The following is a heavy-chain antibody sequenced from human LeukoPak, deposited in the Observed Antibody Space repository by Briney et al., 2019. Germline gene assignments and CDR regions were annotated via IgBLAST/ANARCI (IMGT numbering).Heavy chain of an antibody. CDR2: IIPIFGTA. V-gene: IGHV1-69*05. J-gene: IGHJ3*02. CDR1: GYTLTELS. Sequence: SVKVSCKVSGYTLTELSMHWVRQAPGQGLEWMGRIIPIFGTANYAQKFQGRVTITTDESTSTAYMELSSLRSEDTAVYYYASGVLRTNAFDIWGQGTMVTVSS. CDR3: ASGVLRTNAFDI. D-gene: IGHD2/OR15-2a*01.